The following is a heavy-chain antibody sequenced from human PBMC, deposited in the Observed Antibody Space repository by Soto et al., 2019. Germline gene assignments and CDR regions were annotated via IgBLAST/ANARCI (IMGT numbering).Heavy chain of an antibody. Sequence: QLQMQESGPGLVKPSETLSLTCTVSGGSVSSSSYYWCWIRQSPGKGLEWIASIYYSGSTYYNTSLKSRVTISVDTSRNQFSLKLTSVTAADTAVYYCARHGSYYYYYMDVWGKGNTVTVSS. CDR3: ARHGSYYYYYMDV. CDR1: GGSVSSSSYY. CDR2: IYYSGST. J-gene: IGHJ6*03. V-gene: IGHV4-39*01. D-gene: IGHD2-2*03.